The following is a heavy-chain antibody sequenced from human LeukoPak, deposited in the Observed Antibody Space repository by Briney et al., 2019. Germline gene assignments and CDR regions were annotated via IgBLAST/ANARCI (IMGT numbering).Heavy chain of an antibody. CDR3: AKVFHYYDSSGYFPSGY. CDR2: ISGSGGST. V-gene: IGHV3-23*01. D-gene: IGHD3-22*01. Sequence: PGGSLRLSCAASGFTFSSYAMSWVRQAPGKGLEWVSAISGSGGSTYYADSVKGRFTISRDNSKNTLYLQMNSLRAEDTAVYYCAKVFHYYDSSGYFPSGYWGQGTLVTVSS. J-gene: IGHJ4*02. CDR1: GFTFSSYA.